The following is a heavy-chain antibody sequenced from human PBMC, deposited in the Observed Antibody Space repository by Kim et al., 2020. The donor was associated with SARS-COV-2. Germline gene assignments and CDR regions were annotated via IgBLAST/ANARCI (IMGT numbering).Heavy chain of an antibody. Sequence: SETLSLTCSVSGGPITRADYSWTWIRQRPGKGLEWIGYIFYSGGTYYNPSLKSRLSISMDTSKNQFSLKVSSVTAADTAVYYCAGEDWLQPDDYYYGIDVWGQGATVTVSS. CDR1: GGPITRADYS. D-gene: IGHD3-9*01. J-gene: IGHJ6*02. CDR2: IFYSGGT. CDR3: AGEDWLQPDDYYYGIDV. V-gene: IGHV4-31*03.